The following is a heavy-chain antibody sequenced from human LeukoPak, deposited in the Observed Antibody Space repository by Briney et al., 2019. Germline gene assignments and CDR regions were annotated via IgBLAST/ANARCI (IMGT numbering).Heavy chain of an antibody. CDR3: ARGSDSSGSSFDY. V-gene: IGHV4-30-2*01. CDR1: GGSISSGGYS. J-gene: IGHJ4*02. CDR2: IYQSGST. D-gene: IGHD3-22*01. Sequence: SETLSLTCAVSGGSISSGGYSWSWIRQPPGKGLEWIGYIYQSGSTYYNPSLKSRVTISVDRSKNQFSLKLSSVTAADTAVYYCARGSDSSGSSFDYWGQGTLVTVSS.